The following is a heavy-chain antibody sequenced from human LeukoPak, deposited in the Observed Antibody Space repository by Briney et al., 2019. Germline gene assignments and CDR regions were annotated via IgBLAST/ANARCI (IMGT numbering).Heavy chain of an antibody. J-gene: IGHJ1*01. CDR2: ISSSSSTI. D-gene: IGHD6-19*01. CDR1: GGSISSTNYY. Sequence: PSETLSLTCTVSGGSISSTNYYWGWIRQPPGKGLEWVSYISSSSSTIYYADSVKGRFTISRDNAKNSLYLQMNSLRAEDTAVYYCARDGWLVRYFQHWGQGTLVTVSS. CDR3: ARDGWLVRYFQH. V-gene: IGHV3-11*04.